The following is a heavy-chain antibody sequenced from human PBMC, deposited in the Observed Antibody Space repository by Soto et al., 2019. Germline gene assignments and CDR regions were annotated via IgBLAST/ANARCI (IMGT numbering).Heavy chain of an antibody. V-gene: IGHV4-59*01. CDR3: TKYRRTDAEGYSFDY. CDR1: GGTISGSS. J-gene: IGHJ4*02. Sequence: KPSETLSLTCTVSGGTISGSSWSWIRQTPGKVLEWVGYIHYSGSTNYKPSLKSRVTMSVDSAKNQFSLQLSSVTAADTAVYFCTKYRRTDAEGYSFDYWGQGALVTVSS. CDR2: IHYSGST. D-gene: IGHD2-15*01.